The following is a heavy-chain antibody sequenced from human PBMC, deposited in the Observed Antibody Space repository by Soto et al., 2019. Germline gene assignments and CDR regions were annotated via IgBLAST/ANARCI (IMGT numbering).Heavy chain of an antibody. CDR1: GDSISSPHW. CDR2: IYHSGTT. D-gene: IGHD1-1*01. J-gene: IGHJ1*01. CDR3: ARLGTRFYFQH. Sequence: QVQLQESGPGLVKSSGTLSLTCAVSGDSISSPHWWSWVRQPPGKGLEWIGEIYHSGTTNYNPSLKSRLTMSVDKSKNQLSLMLSSVTASYTAVYYCARLGTRFYFQHWGQGTLVTVSS. V-gene: IGHV4-4*02.